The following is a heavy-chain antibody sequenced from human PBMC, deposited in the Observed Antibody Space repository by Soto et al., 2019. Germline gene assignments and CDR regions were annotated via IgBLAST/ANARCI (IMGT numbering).Heavy chain of an antibody. CDR1: GFMFSNYA. D-gene: IGHD2-2*01. CDR3: ARDLMTSTSWANTPNV. V-gene: IGHV3-33*01. J-gene: IGHJ4*02. Sequence: QVQLVESGGGVVQPGRSLRLSCAASGFMFSNYAMHWVRQAPGRGLAWVAVIWYDGNREFYADSVKGRFTISRDNSKNTLSLQMNSLRAEDTAVYYCARDLMTSTSWANTPNVWGQGTLVTVSS. CDR2: IWYDGNRE.